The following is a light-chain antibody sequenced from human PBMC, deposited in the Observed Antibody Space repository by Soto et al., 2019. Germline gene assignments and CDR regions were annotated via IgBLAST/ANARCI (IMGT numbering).Light chain of an antibody. J-gene: IGLJ3*02. CDR3: SSYAGSNNLV. CDR2: EVS. V-gene: IGLV2-8*01. Sequence: QSALTQPPSASGSPGQSVTISCTGTSSDIGGYNYVSWYQQHPGKAPKLMIYEVSKRPSGVPDRFSGFKSGNTASLTVSGLQAEDEADYYCSSYAGSNNLVFGGGTKLTVL. CDR1: SSDIGGYNY.